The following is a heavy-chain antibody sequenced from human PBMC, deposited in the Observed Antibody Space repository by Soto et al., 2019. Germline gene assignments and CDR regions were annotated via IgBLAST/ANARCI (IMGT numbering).Heavy chain of an antibody. Sequence: GGSLRLSCAASGFTFSSYGMHWVRQAPGKGLEWVAVISYDGSNKYYADSVKGRFTISRDNSKNTLYLQMNSLRAEDTAVYYCAKTENWNYVSYFDYWGQGTLVTVSS. CDR2: ISYDGSNK. CDR1: GFTFSSYG. V-gene: IGHV3-30*18. J-gene: IGHJ4*02. D-gene: IGHD1-7*01. CDR3: AKTENWNYVSYFDY.